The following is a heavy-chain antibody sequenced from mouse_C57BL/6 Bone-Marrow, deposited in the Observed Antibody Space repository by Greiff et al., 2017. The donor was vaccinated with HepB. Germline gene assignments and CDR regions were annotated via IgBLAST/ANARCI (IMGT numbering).Heavy chain of an antibody. D-gene: IGHD2-5*01. V-gene: IGHV1-63*01. J-gene: IGHJ3*01. Sequence: QVQLKESGAELVRPGTSVKMSCKASGYTFTNYWIGWAKQRPGHGLEWIGDIYPGGGYTNYNEKFKGKATLTADKSSSTAYMQFSSLTSEDSAIYYGARRGYSKLFFAYWGQGTLVTVSA. CDR2: IYPGGGYT. CDR3: ARRGYSKLFFAY. CDR1: GYTFTNYW.